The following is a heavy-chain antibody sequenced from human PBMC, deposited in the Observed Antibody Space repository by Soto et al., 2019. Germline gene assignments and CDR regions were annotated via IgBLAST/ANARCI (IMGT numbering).Heavy chain of an antibody. CDR1: GFTFSSYA. CDR3: AKDTPVVRVGATEGLFDY. J-gene: IGHJ4*02. CDR2: ISGSGGST. V-gene: IGHV3-23*01. D-gene: IGHD1-26*01. Sequence: GGSLRLSCAASGFTFSSYAMSWVRQAPGKGLEWVSAISGSGGSTYYADSVKGRFTISRDNSKNTLYLQMNSLRAEDTAVYYCAKDTPVVRVGATEGLFDYWGQGTLVTVSS.